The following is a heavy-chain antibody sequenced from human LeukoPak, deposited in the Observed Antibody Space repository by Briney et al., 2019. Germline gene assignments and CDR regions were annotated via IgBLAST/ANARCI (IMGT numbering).Heavy chain of an antibody. D-gene: IGHD3-22*01. J-gene: IGHJ4*02. CDR3: ATDTYYYDSSGYSPLDY. CDR2: FDPEDGEK. V-gene: IGHV1-24*01. Sequence: ASVKVSCKVSGYTLTELSMHWVRQAPGKGLEWMGGFDPEDGEKIYAQKFQGRVTMTEDTSTDTAYMELSSLRSEDTAVYYCATDTYYYDSSGYSPLDYWGQGTLVTVSS. CDR1: GYTLTELS.